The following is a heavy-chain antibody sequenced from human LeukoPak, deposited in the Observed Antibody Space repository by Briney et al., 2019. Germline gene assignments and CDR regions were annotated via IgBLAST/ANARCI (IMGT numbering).Heavy chain of an antibody. CDR3: ARDLQEISSFYFDY. CDR1: ELTFNTHA. J-gene: IGHJ4*02. D-gene: IGHD3-16*02. Sequence: GGSLRFSCVVSELTFNTHAMHWVRQAPGQGLEWVAGLAVDARRRNYAASVKGRFTISRDNSKYTLYLQMHSLSPEDTAVYFCARDLQEISSFYFDYWGQGSLVTVSS. CDR2: LAVDARRR. V-gene: IGHV3-30*04.